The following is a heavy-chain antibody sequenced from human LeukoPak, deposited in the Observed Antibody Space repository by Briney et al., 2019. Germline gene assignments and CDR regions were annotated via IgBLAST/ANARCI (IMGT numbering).Heavy chain of an antibody. Sequence: GGSLRLSCAASGFTVSSNYMSWVRQAPGKGLEWVSVIYSGGSTYYADSVKGRFTISRDNSKNTLNLQMNSLRAEDTAVYYCARRRGGYNSLDYWGQGTLVTVSS. V-gene: IGHV3-66*01. CDR1: GFTVSSNY. CDR3: ARRRGGYNSLDY. CDR2: IYSGGST. D-gene: IGHD5-24*01. J-gene: IGHJ4*02.